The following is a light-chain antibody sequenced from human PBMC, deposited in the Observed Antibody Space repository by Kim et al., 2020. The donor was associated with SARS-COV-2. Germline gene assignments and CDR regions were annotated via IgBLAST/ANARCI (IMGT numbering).Light chain of an antibody. CDR1: QSVTIY. CDR2: AAS. J-gene: IGKJ2*01. V-gene: IGKV1-39*01. CDR3: QQTYNIPYT. Sequence: SASIGDSVTITCRASQSVTIYLYWYQQKPGKAPKPLIYAASSLQSGVPSRFSGSGSGTYFTLTISSLRPEDFATYYCQQTYNIPYTFGQGTKLEIK.